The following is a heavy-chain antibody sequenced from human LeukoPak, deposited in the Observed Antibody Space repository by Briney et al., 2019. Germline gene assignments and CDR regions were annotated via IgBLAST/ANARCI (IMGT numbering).Heavy chain of an antibody. J-gene: IGHJ4*02. CDR1: GGTFTSYA. CDR3: ARESPTDTNYYDSSGYFDY. Sequence: ASVKASCKASGGTFTSYAISWVRQAPGQGLEWMGGIIPIFGTANYAQKFQGRVTITADESTSTAYMELSSLRSEDTAVYYCARESPTDTNYYDSSGYFDYWGQGTLVTVSS. V-gene: IGHV1-69*13. CDR2: IIPIFGTA. D-gene: IGHD3-22*01.